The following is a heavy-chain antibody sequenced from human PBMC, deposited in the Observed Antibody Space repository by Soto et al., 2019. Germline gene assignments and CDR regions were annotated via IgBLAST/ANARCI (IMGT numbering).Heavy chain of an antibody. CDR1: GFTFSSYA. J-gene: IGHJ6*02. Sequence: GGSLRLSCAASGFTFSSYAMSWVRQAPGKGLEWVSAISGSGGSTYYAESVKGRFTISRDNSKNTLYLQMNSLRAEDTAVYYCAKGLRYFEEYYYGMDVWGQGTTVTVSS. CDR2: ISGSGGST. CDR3: AKGLRYFEEYYYGMDV. V-gene: IGHV3-23*01. D-gene: IGHD3-9*01.